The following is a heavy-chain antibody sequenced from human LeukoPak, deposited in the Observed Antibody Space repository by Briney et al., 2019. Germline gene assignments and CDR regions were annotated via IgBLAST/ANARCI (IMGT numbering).Heavy chain of an antibody. Sequence: GGSLRLSCAASGFTFSSYAMSWVRQALGKGLEWVSAISGSGGSTYYADSVKGRFTISRDNSKNTLYLQMNSLRAEDTAVYYCAKDNCSGGSCDFDYWGQGTLVTVPS. D-gene: IGHD2-15*01. J-gene: IGHJ4*02. CDR1: GFTFSSYA. CDR3: AKDNCSGGSCDFDY. CDR2: ISGSGGST. V-gene: IGHV3-23*01.